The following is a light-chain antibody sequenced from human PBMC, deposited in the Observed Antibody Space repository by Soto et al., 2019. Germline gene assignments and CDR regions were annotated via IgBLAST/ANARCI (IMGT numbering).Light chain of an antibody. CDR1: QSLSISY. Sequence: EIVLTQSPGTLSLSPVEVATLSFMASQSLSISYLAWYQHKPGQAPKLLIYAASSRAAGIPDRFSGSGSGTDFTLSISRLEPEDFAVYYCQQYVNSPGTFGQGTRLEIK. CDR2: AAS. J-gene: IGKJ5*01. CDR3: QQYVNSPGT. V-gene: IGKV3-20*01.